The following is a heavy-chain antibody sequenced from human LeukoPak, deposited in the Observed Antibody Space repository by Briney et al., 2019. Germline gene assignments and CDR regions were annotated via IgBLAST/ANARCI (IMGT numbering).Heavy chain of an antibody. V-gene: IGHV3-23*01. J-gene: IGHJ4*02. CDR2: ISGSGGST. CDR3: AKMSYYYDSSAKRTLNYFDY. Sequence: GGSPRLSCAASGFTFSSYAMSWVRQAPGKGLEWVSAISGSGGSTYYADSVKGRFTISRDNSKNTLYLQMNSLRAEDTAVYYCAKMSYYYDSSAKRTLNYFDYWGQGTLVTVSS. D-gene: IGHD3-22*01. CDR1: GFTFSSYA.